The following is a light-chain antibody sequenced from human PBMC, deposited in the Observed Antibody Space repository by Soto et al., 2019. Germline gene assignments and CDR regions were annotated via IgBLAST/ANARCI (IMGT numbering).Light chain of an antibody. CDR1: QSVSSKY. CDR2: GAS. J-gene: IGKJ4*01. Sequence: DIVLTQSPGTLSLSPGERATLSCRASQSVSSKYLAWYQQKPGQAPRVLIYGASIRATGIPERFSGGGSGTDFTLTITRLEPEDFAVYYCQQRSSWPPALSFGGGTKVE. V-gene: IGKV3D-20*02. CDR3: QQRSSWPPALS.